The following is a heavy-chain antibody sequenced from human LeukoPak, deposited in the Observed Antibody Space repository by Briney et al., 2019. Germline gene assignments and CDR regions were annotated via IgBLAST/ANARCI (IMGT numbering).Heavy chain of an antibody. J-gene: IGHJ3*02. V-gene: IGHV4-39*01. D-gene: IGHD3-3*01. CDR3: ARRAYYDFWSGGDAFDI. CDR1: GDSINNNNYY. Sequence: SPSETLSLTCTVSGDSINNNNYYWGWIRQPPGKGLEWIGNIYYNGRTYYSPSLKSRGTISVDTSNNQFSLKLSSVTAADTAVYYCARRAYYDFWSGGDAFDIRGQGTMVTVSS. CDR2: IYYNGRT.